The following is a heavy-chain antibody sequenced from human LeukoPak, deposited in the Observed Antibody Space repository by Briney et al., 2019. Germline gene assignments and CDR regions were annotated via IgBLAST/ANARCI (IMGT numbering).Heavy chain of an antibody. CDR3: ARVGVYDSSRRQFDC. CDR1: GGSISRSSYY. D-gene: IGHD3-22*01. V-gene: IGHV4-39*07. Sequence: SETLSLTCTVSGGSISRSSYYWGWIRQPPGKGLEWIGSIYSSGGTYYNPSLKSRVTISVDTSKNQFSLKLSSVTAADTAVYYCARVGVYDSSRRQFDCWGQGTLVTVSS. J-gene: IGHJ4*02. CDR2: IYSSGGT.